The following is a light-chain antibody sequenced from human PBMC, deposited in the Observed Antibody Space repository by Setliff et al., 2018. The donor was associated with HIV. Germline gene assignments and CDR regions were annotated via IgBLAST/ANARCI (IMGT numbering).Light chain of an antibody. CDR2: LAS. CDR3: QQLNSFPLT. V-gene: IGKV1-9*01. Sequence: IQLTQSPSFLSASVGDRVNITCRASQGIRNYLAWYQQSPGKAPRLLISLASTLQRGVPSRFSGSGSGTQFTLTISCLQPEDFATYYCQQLNSFPLTFGRGTRLEIK. CDR1: QGIRNY. J-gene: IGKJ5*01.